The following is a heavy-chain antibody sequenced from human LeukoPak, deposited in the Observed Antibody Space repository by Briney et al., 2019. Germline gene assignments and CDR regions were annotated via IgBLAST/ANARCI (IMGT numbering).Heavy chain of an antibody. CDR3: ARGSSTLYIDV. J-gene: IGHJ6*03. Sequence: GGSVRVSCAASGFTFSGYYMSWMRQAPGKGLEWVSCISRSCSTIYYAASVQGRCTITRDNAKNSLYLQMNSLRADDTAVYYCARGSSTLYIDVWGKGTTVTVSS. V-gene: IGHV3-11*01. D-gene: IGHD2-2*01. CDR2: ISRSCSTI. CDR1: GFTFSGYY.